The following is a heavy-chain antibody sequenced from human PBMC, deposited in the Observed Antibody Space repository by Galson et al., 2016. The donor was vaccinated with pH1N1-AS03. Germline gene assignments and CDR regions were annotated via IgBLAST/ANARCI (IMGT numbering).Heavy chain of an antibody. CDR2: IIPIFDTP. CDR3: ARESGYNYGYLDY. CDR1: GDTFKTYS. V-gene: IGHV1-69*13. D-gene: IGHD5-18*01. J-gene: IGHJ4*02. Sequence: SVKVSCKASGDTFKTYSISWVRQAPGQGLEWMGRIIPIFDTPKYARKFQGRVTITADESTTTAYMELSSLRSEDTAVYYCARESGYNYGYLDYWGQGTLVTVSS.